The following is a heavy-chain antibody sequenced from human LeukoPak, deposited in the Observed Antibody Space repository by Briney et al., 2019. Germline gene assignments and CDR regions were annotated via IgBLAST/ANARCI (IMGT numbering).Heavy chain of an antibody. V-gene: IGHV3-33*01. CDR1: GFTFSNHG. CDR3: ARDRDEALDI. J-gene: IGHJ3*02. Sequence: QSGGSLRLSCAASGFTFSNHGMHWVRQAPGKGLEWVAVIWYDGSNKYYADSVKGRFTISRDNSKNTLYLQMNSPRAEDTAVYYCARDRDEALDIWGQGTVVTVSS. CDR2: IWYDGSNK.